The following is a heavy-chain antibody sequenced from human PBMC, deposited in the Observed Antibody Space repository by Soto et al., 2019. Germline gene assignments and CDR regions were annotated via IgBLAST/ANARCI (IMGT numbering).Heavy chain of an antibody. CDR1: GYSFTSYW. D-gene: IGHD3-3*01. CDR3: ARHERITIFGVVHYYYYGMDV. J-gene: IGHJ6*02. CDR2: IDPSDSYT. Sequence: PXESLKISFKGSGYSFTSYWISWVRQMPGKGLEWMGRIDPSDSYTNYSPSFQGHVTISADKSISTAYLQWSSLKASDTAMYYCARHERITIFGVVHYYYYGMDVWGQGTTVTVSS. V-gene: IGHV5-10-1*01.